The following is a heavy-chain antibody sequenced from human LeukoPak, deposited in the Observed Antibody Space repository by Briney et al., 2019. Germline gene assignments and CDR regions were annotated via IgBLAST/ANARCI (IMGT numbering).Heavy chain of an antibody. D-gene: IGHD6-19*01. CDR2: ISYDGSNK. CDR1: GFTFSSYG. Sequence: PGRSLRLSCAASGFTFSSYGMHWVRQAPGKGLEWVAVISYDGSNKYYADSVKGRFTISRDNSKNTLYLQMNSLRAEDTAVYYCAKAGRYSSGWYDHWGQGTLVTVSS. CDR3: AKAGRYSSGWYDH. J-gene: IGHJ5*02. V-gene: IGHV3-30*18.